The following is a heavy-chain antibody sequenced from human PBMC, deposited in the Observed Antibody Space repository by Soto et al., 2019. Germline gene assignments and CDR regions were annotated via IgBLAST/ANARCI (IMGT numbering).Heavy chain of an antibody. CDR3: XXXXXXXXXXXXXXFDP. V-gene: IGHV3-30-3*01. CDR1: GFTFSSYA. Sequence: QVQLVESGGGVVQPGRSLRLSCAASGFTFSSYAMHXXXXXXXXXXXXXXVXSYDGSNKYYADSVKGRFTISRDNSKXXXXXXXXXXXXXXXXXXXXXXXXXXXXXXXXXXFDPWGQGTLVTVSS. CDR2: XSYDGSNK. J-gene: IGHJ5*02.